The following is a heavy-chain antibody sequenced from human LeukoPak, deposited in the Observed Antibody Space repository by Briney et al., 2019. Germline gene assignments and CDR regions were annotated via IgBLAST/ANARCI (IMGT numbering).Heavy chain of an antibody. V-gene: IGHV1-2*02. Sequence: GASVKVSCKASGYTFTGYYMHWVRQAPGQGLEWMGWINPNSGGTNYAQKFQGRVTMTRDTSISTAYMELSRLRSDDTAVYYCARGGVYEVDWLGGEYYFDYWGQGTLVTVSS. J-gene: IGHJ4*02. CDR3: ARGGVYEVDWLGGEYYFDY. CDR2: INPNSGGT. D-gene: IGHD3-9*01. CDR1: GYTFTGYY.